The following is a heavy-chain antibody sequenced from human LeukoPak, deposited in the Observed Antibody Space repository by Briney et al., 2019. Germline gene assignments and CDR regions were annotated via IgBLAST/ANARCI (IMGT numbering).Heavy chain of an antibody. CDR3: ARAGITMVRGAGGWFDP. Sequence: SETLSLTCTVYGGSFSDFYWSWIRQPAGKGLEWIGRIYTSGSTNYNPSLKSRVTMSVDTSKNQFSLKLSSVTAADTAVYYCARAGITMVRGAGGWFDPWGQGTLVTVSS. J-gene: IGHJ5*02. V-gene: IGHV4-4*07. CDR2: IYTSGST. CDR1: GGSFSDFY. D-gene: IGHD3-10*01.